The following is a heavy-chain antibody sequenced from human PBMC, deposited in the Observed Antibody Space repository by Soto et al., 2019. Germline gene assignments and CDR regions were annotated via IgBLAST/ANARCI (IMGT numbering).Heavy chain of an antibody. D-gene: IGHD3-9*01. J-gene: IGHJ5*02. Sequence: EASVKVSCKASGYTFTSYSMHWVRQAPGQRLEWMGWINAGNGNTKYSQKFQGRVTITRDTSASTAYMELSSLRSEDTAVYYCARPPRDILTGYYDNWFDPWGQGTLVTVSS. CDR3: ARPPRDILTGYYDNWFDP. CDR2: INAGNGNT. V-gene: IGHV1-3*01. CDR1: GYTFTSYS.